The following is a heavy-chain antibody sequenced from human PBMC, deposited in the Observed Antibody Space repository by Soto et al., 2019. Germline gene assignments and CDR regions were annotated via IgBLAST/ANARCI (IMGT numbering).Heavy chain of an antibody. J-gene: IGHJ6*02. CDR3: ARYTSRLQLGGNYYSAMDA. CDR1: GGTFGNSA. V-gene: IGHV1-69*12. CDR2: IIPIFLTP. D-gene: IGHD5-12*01. Sequence: QVQLVQSGAEVKKPGSSVTVSCKASGGTFGNSAISWVRQAPRQGLEWMRGIIPIFLTPDYAQKFQGRVTLTADESTRTAYMELTCLGSEDTAVYYGARYTSRLQLGGNYYSAMDAWAQGTTVSVSS.